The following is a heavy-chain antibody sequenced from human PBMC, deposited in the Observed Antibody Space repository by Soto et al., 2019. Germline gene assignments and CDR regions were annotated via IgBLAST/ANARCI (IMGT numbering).Heavy chain of an antibody. J-gene: IGHJ6*03. CDR2: IKSKTDGGTT. CDR1: GFTFSNAW. D-gene: IGHD5-12*01. CDR3: TTDIRKFRGYSGYDSPWDYYYYMDV. V-gene: IGHV3-15*01. Sequence: GGSLRLSCAASGFTFSNAWMSWVRQAPGKGLEWVGRIKSKTDGGTTDYAAPVKGRFTISRDDSKNTLYLQMNSLKTEDTAVYYCTTDIRKFRGYSGYDSPWDYYYYMDVWGKGTTVTVSS.